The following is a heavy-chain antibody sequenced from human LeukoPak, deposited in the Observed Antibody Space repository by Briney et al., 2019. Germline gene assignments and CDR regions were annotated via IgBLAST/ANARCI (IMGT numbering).Heavy chain of an antibody. CDR2: INHSGST. J-gene: IGHJ4*02. CDR3: ARAYCVGDCTVLHIYFDN. V-gene: IGHV4-34*01. Sequence: SSETLSLTCAVYGGSFSGYYWSWIRQPPGKGLEWIGEINHSGSTNYNPSLKSRVTISVDTSKNQFSLKLRSVMAADTAVYYCARAYCVGDCTVLHIYFDNWGQGTLVTVSS. CDR1: GGSFSGYY. D-gene: IGHD2-21*02.